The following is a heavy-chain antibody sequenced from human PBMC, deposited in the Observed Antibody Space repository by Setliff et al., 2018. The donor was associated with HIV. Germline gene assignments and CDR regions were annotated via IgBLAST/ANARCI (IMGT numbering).Heavy chain of an antibody. V-gene: IGHV1-3*03. Sequence: ASVKVSCKVSGYTFTSYAMHWVRQAPGQRLEWMGWINAGNGNTKYSQEFQGRVTITRDTSASTAYMELSSLRSEDMAVYYCARATNYYDSSNYYMDVWGKGTTVTVSS. CDR3: ARATNYYDSSNYYMDV. CDR1: GYTFTSYA. J-gene: IGHJ6*03. D-gene: IGHD3-22*01. CDR2: INAGNGNT.